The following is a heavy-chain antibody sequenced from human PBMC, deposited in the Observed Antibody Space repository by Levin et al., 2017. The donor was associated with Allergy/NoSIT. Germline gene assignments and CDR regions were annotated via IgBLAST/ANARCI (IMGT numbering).Heavy chain of an antibody. CDR2: IYYSGST. Sequence: SETLSLTCTVSGGSISSGGYYWSWIRQHPGKGLEWIGYIYYSGSTYYNPSLKSRVTISVDTSKNQFSLKLSSVTAADTAVYYCARDSLLTSTSSGLFDYYYYMDVWGKGTTVTVSS. CDR1: GGSISSGGYY. V-gene: IGHV4-31*03. D-gene: IGHD5/OR15-5a*01. J-gene: IGHJ6*03. CDR3: ARDSLLTSTSSGLFDYYYYMDV.